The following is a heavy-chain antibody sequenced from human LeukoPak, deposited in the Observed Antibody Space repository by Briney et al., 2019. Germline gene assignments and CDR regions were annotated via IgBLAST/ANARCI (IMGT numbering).Heavy chain of an antibody. Sequence: ASVKVSCKASSYTFTSYGISWVRQAPGQGLEWMGWINPNSGGTNYAQKFQGRVTMTRDTSISTAYMELSRLRSDDTAVYYCARESLRYFDWLLYGLDYWGQGTLVTVSS. CDR3: ARESLRYFDWLLYGLDY. J-gene: IGHJ4*02. V-gene: IGHV1-2*02. CDR2: INPNSGGT. CDR1: SYTFTSYG. D-gene: IGHD3-9*01.